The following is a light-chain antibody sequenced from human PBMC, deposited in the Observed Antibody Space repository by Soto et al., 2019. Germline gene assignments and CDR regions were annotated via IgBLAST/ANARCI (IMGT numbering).Light chain of an antibody. V-gene: IGKV3-11*01. CDR1: QSVSID. CDR2: GAS. CDR3: QQRSKWPIT. J-gene: IGKJ5*01. Sequence: EIVMTQSPATVPVSPGERVTLSCRASQSVSIDLAWYQQKPGQAPRLLIYGASTRATDIPARFSGSGSGTDFTLTISSLEPEDFAVYYCQQRSKWPITFGQGTRLEI.